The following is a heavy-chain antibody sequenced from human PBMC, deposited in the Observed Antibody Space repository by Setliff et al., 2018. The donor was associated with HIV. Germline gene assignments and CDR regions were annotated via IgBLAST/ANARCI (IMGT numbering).Heavy chain of an antibody. CDR3: ASDISPDDGYNRLHYFDY. CDR2: IYHSGNT. Sequence: PSETLSLTCAVSGPYSISSGFYWGWIRQPPGKGLEWIGNIYHSGNTYYNPSLKSRVTISVDTSKNQFSLRLNSVTAADTAVYYCASDISPDDGYNRLHYFDYWGQGTLVTVSS. CDR1: GPYSISSGFY. V-gene: IGHV4-38-2*01. D-gene: IGHD5-12*01. J-gene: IGHJ4*02.